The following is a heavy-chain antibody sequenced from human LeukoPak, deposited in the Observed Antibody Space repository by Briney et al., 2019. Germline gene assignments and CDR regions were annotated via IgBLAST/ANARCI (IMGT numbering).Heavy chain of an antibody. CDR3: ARGEPAASAFDI. Sequence: GGSLRLSCAAFGFTFDDYGMSWVRQAPGKGLEWVSGINWNGGSTGYADSVKGRFTISRDNAKNSLYLQMNSLRAEDTALYYCARGEPAASAFDIWGQGTMVTVSS. V-gene: IGHV3-20*04. CDR1: GFTFDDYG. D-gene: IGHD2-2*01. J-gene: IGHJ3*02. CDR2: INWNGGST.